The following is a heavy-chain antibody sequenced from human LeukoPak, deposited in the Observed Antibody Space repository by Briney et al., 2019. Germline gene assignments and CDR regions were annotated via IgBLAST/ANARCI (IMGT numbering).Heavy chain of an antibody. Sequence: ASVKVSCKASGYTFTSYDTNWVRQATGQGLEWMGWMNPNSGNTGYAQKFQGRVTMTRNTSISTAYMELSSLRSEDTAVYYCARGSVLLWFGESDNWFDPWGQGTLVTVSS. V-gene: IGHV1-8*01. CDR3: ARGSVLLWFGESDNWFDP. CDR2: MNPNSGNT. D-gene: IGHD3-10*01. J-gene: IGHJ5*02. CDR1: GYTFTSYD.